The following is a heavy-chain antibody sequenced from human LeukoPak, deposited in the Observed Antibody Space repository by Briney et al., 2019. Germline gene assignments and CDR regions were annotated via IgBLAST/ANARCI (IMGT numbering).Heavy chain of an antibody. Sequence: GGSLRLSCAASGFTFSSYAMSWVRQAPEKGLEWVSAISGSGGSTYYADSVKGRFTISRDNSKNTLYLQMNSLRAEDTAVYYCAKDLDIVVVVAATPLDYWGQGTLVTVSS. D-gene: IGHD2-15*01. CDR3: AKDLDIVVVVAATPLDY. V-gene: IGHV3-23*01. CDR2: ISGSGGST. CDR1: GFTFSSYA. J-gene: IGHJ4*02.